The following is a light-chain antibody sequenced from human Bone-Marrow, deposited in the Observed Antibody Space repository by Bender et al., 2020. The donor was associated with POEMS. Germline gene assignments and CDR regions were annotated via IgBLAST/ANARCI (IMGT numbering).Light chain of an antibody. V-gene: IGLV2-11*01. Sequence: QSALTQPRSVSGSPGQSVAISCTGTSSDVGGYNHVSWYQQYPGKAPKLMISDVSKRPSGVPDRFSGSKSGNTASLTIFGLHQEDEADYYCSSFTTSDTVVFGSGTKVTVL. CDR2: DVS. CDR3: SSFTTSDTVV. J-gene: IGLJ1*01. CDR1: SSDVGGYNH.